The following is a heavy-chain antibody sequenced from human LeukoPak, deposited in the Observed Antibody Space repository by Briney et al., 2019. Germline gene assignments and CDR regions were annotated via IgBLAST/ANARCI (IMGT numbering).Heavy chain of an antibody. J-gene: IGHJ4*02. D-gene: IGHD6-19*01. CDR2: ISYDGSNK. V-gene: IGHV3-30-3*01. CDR1: GFPFSSYA. CDR3: AKDDQKWNVHSSSFDY. Sequence: PGRSLRLSCAASGFPFSSYAMHWVRQAPGKGLEWVAVISYDGSNKYYADSVKGRFTISRDNSKNTLYLQMNSLRAEDTAVYYCAKDDQKWNVHSSSFDYWGQGTLVTVSS.